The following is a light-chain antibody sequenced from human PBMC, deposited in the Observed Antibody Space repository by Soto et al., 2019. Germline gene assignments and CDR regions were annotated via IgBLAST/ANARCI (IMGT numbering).Light chain of an antibody. V-gene: IGLV2-23*01. J-gene: IGLJ2*01. CDR3: CSYAGSSTAI. Sequence: QSVLTQPASVSGSPGQSITISCTGTSSDVGSDNLVSWYQQHPGKAPKLMIYEGSKRPSGVSNRFSGSKSGNTASLTISGLQAGDEADYYCCSYAGSSTAIFGGGTKVTVL. CDR1: SSDVGSDNL. CDR2: EGS.